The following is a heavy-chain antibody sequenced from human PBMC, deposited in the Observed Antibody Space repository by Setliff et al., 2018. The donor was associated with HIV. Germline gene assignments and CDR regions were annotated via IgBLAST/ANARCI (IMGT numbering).Heavy chain of an antibody. CDR1: EYTFTNYH. Sequence: ASVKVSCKASEYTFTNYHIHWVRQAPGQGLEWMGTINPSGGGTTSAQKFQVRVSMTTDTSTNTVYMELRSLNSEDTAVYYCASAYCSNGVCYRWSDPWGQGTPVTVSS. J-gene: IGHJ5*02. CDR2: INPSGGGT. V-gene: IGHV1-46*01. CDR3: ASAYCSNGVCYRWSDP. D-gene: IGHD2-8*01.